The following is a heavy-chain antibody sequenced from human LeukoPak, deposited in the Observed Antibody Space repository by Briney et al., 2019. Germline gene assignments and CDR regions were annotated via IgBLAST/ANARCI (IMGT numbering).Heavy chain of an antibody. CDR2: ISWNSGSI. CDR3: ARVLAIVRGVIDY. V-gene: IGHV3-9*01. D-gene: IGHD3-10*01. Sequence: GGSLRLSCAASGFTFDDYAMHWVRQAPGKGLEWVSGISWNSGSIGYADSVKGRFTISRDNSKNTLYLQMNSLRAEDTAVYYCARVLAIVRGVIDYWGQGTLVTVS. J-gene: IGHJ4*02. CDR1: GFTFDDYA.